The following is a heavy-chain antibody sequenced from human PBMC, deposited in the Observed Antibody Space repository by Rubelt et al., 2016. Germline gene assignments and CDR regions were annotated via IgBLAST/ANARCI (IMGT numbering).Heavy chain of an antibody. J-gene: IGHJ5*02. CDR2: INHSGST. V-gene: IGHV4-34*01. Sequence: QVQLQQWGAGLLKPSETLSLTCAVHGGSFSAYYWSWIRQPPGKGLEWIGEINHSGSTNYNPSLKSQVTMSVDTPKNQFSLRLTSVTAADTAVYYCARALRFLEWILPTNWFDPWGQGTLVTVSS. CDR1: GGSFSAYY. D-gene: IGHD3-3*01. CDR3: ARALRFLEWILPTNWFDP.